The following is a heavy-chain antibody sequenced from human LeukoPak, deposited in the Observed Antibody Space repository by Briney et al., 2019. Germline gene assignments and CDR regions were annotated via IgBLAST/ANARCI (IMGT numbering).Heavy chain of an antibody. CDR3: ARGRQFKYYDILTGYYPGSRGRFDY. Sequence: PSETLSLTCAVYGGSFSGYYWSWIRQPPGKGLEWIGEINHSGSTNYNPSLKSRVTKSVDTSKNQFSLKLSSVTAADTAVYYCARGRQFKYYDILTGYYPGSRGRFDYWGQGTLVTVSS. CDR1: GGSFSGYY. D-gene: IGHD3-9*01. J-gene: IGHJ4*02. CDR2: INHSGST. V-gene: IGHV4-34*01.